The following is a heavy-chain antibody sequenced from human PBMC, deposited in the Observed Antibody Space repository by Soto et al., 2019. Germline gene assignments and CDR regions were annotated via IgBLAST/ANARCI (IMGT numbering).Heavy chain of an antibody. V-gene: IGHV3-30-3*01. CDR2: ISYDGSNK. CDR1: GFTFSSYA. J-gene: IGHJ4*02. D-gene: IGHD3-10*01. Sequence: GGSLRLSCAASGFTFSSYAMHWVRQAPGKGLEWVAVISYDGSNKYYADSVKGRFTISRDNSKNTLYLQMNSLRAEDTAVYYCARGSSFYYYGSGSYNYWGQGTLVTVSS. CDR3: ARGSSFYYYGSGSYNY.